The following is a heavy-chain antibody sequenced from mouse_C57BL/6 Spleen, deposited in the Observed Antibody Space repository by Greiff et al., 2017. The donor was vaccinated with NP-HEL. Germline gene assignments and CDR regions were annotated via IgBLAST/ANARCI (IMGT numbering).Heavy chain of an antibody. CDR3: TNYGSSYRYWYFDV. CDR1: GFTFSNYW. Sequence: EVQVVESGGGLVQPGGSMKLSCVASGFTFSNYWMNWVRQSPEKGLEWVAQIRLKSDNYATHYAESVKGRFTISRDDSKSSVYLQMNNLRAEDTGIYYCTNYGSSYRYWYFDVWGTGTTVTVSS. V-gene: IGHV6-3*01. D-gene: IGHD1-1*01. J-gene: IGHJ1*03. CDR2: IRLKSDNYAT.